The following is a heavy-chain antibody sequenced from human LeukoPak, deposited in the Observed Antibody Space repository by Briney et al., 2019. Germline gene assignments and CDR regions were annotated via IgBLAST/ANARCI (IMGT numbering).Heavy chain of an antibody. Sequence: GGSLRLSCAASGFTFSTYTMNWVRQAPGKGLEWVSSVSSSSTFIYYADSAKGRFTISRDNAKNSLYLQMNSLRAEDTAVYYCARDQGLPYWGQGTLVTVSS. V-gene: IGHV3-21*01. J-gene: IGHJ4*02. CDR2: VSSSSTFI. CDR3: ARDQGLPY. CDR1: GFTFSTYT.